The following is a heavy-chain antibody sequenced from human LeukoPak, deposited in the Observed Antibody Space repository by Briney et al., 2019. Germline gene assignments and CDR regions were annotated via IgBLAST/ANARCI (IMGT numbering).Heavy chain of an antibody. D-gene: IGHD2-15*01. CDR3: AKVVVVAAHYYYGMDV. J-gene: IGHJ6*02. CDR2: ISGSGGST. Sequence: PGGSLRLSCAASGFTFSSYAMSWVRQAPGKGLEWVSAISGSGGSTYYADSVEGRFTISRDNSKNTLYLQMNSLRAEDTAVYYCAKVVVVAAHYYYGMDVWGQGTTVTVSS. V-gene: IGHV3-23*01. CDR1: GFTFSSYA.